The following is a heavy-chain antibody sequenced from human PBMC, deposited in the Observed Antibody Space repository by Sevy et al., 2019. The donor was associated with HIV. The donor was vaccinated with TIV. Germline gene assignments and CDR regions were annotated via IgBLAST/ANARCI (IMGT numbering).Heavy chain of an antibody. CDR3: ARLLEGLVSFYFVY. D-gene: IGHD6-19*01. CDR1: GFTFSSYA. J-gene: IGHJ4*02. V-gene: IGHV3-30-3*01. CDR2: ISYDGSNK. Sequence: GGCLRLSCAASGFTFSSYAMHWVRQAPGKGLEWMAVISYDGSNKYYADSVKGRFTISRDNSKNRLYLQMNSLRAEDTAPSYCARLLEGLVSFYFVYWGQGTLVTVSS.